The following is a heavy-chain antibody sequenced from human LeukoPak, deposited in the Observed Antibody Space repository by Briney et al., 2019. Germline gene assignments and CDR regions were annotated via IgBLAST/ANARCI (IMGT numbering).Heavy chain of an antibody. V-gene: IGHV3-21*01. CDR3: AGKWGSSSPFDY. CDR2: ISSSSYYI. D-gene: IGHD6-6*01. J-gene: IGHJ4*02. Sequence: GGSLRLSCAASGFTFSNYSMNWVRQAPGKGLEWVSSISSSSYYIFYADSVKGRFTISRDNAKNLLYLQMNSLRAEDTAVYYCAGKWGSSSPFDYWGQGALVTVSS. CDR1: GFTFSNYS.